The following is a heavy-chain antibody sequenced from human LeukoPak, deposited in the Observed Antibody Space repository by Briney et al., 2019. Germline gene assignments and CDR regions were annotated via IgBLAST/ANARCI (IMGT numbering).Heavy chain of an antibody. V-gene: IGHV4-39*01. D-gene: IGHD2-21*02. CDR1: GGSFSGYY. J-gene: IGHJ5*02. CDR2: IYYSGNT. Sequence: PSETLSLTCAVYGGSFSGYYWGWIRQPPGKGLEWIGSIYYSGNTYYNPSLKSRVTISVDTSKNQFSLKLSSVTAADTAVYYCARRYCGGDCTFDWFDPWGQGTLVTVSS. CDR3: ARRYCGGDCTFDWFDP.